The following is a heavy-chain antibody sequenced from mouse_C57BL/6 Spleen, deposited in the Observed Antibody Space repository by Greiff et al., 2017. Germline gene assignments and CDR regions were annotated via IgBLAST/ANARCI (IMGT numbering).Heavy chain of an antibody. Sequence: EVHLVESGGGLVKPGGSLKLSCAASGFTFSDYGMHWVRQAPEKGLEWVAYISSGSSTIYYADTVKGRFTFSRDNAKNTLVRQRTSLRSEDTARYYCARRGDGRSPAWFAYWGQGTLVTVSA. CDR2: ISSGSSTI. CDR1: GFTFSDYG. V-gene: IGHV5-17*01. J-gene: IGHJ3*01. CDR3: ARRGDGRSPAWFAY. D-gene: IGHD1-1*01.